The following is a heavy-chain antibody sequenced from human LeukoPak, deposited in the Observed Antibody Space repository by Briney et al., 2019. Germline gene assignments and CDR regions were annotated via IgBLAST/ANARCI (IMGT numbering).Heavy chain of an antibody. CDR3: ARETIPRGVSFTDI. CDR1: GGCMSGSF. Sequence: SETLSLTCTVSGGCMSGSFWSWSRQPARKGLQWIGRVYSTGTTSYNPSLKSRVTVSLDTSKNQFSLKLNSVTAADTAVYYCARETIPRGVSFTDIWGQGTLVTVSS. V-gene: IGHV4-4*07. J-gene: IGHJ4*02. CDR2: VYSTGTT. D-gene: IGHD3-10*01.